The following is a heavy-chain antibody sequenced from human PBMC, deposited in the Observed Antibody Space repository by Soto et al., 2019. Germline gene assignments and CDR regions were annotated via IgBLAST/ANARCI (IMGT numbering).Heavy chain of an antibody. V-gene: IGHV3-48*02. J-gene: IGHJ4*02. CDR1: GFTFSSYS. CDR2: ISSSSSTI. D-gene: IGHD3-22*01. Sequence: EVQLVESGGGLVQPGGSLRLSCAASGFTFSSYSMNWVRQAPGKGLEWVSYISSSSSTIYYADSVKGRFTISRDNAKNSLYLQMNSLRDEDTAVYYCARVGYYDSSGYSLYFDYWGQGTLVTVSS. CDR3: ARVGYYDSSGYSLYFDY.